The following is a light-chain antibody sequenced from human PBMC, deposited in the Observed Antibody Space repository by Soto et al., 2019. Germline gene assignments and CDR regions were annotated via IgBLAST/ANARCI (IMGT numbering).Light chain of an antibody. CDR1: SSNIGNNY. J-gene: IGLJ1*01. CDR2: ENN. V-gene: IGLV1-51*02. Sequence: QSVLTQPPSVSAAPGQKVTISCSGSSSNIGNNYVSWYQQLPGTAPKLLIYENNKRPSGIPDRFSGSKSGTSATLGITGLQTGDEAHYYCGTWDSSLSADVFGTGTKLTVL. CDR3: GTWDSSLSADV.